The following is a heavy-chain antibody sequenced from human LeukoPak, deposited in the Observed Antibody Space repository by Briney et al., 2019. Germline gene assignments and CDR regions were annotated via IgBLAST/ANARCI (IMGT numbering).Heavy chain of an antibody. J-gene: IGHJ4*02. Sequence: QSGGSLRLSCAASGFTFSSYSMNWVRQAPGKGLEWVSYISSSSSTIYYADSVKGRFTISRDNAKNSLYLQMNSLRAEDTAVYYCARDLDYYDSSGSDYWGQGTLVTVSS. CDR1: GFTFSSYS. V-gene: IGHV3-48*01. CDR3: ARDLDYYDSSGSDY. D-gene: IGHD3-22*01. CDR2: ISSSSSTI.